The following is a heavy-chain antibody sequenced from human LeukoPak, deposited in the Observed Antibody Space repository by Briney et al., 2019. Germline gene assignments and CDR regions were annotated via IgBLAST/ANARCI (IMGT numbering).Heavy chain of an antibody. CDR3: AKDAYGGATFFYYMDV. CDR2: ISWNSGNI. D-gene: IGHD2/OR15-2a*01. V-gene: IGHV3-9*01. J-gene: IGHJ6*03. CDR1: GFTFDDYA. Sequence: TGGSLRLSCAGSGFTFDDYAMHWVRHTARKGLEGVSGISWNSGNIAYADFVGGRFTISRDNAKNSLSLQVNSLSDEDTAVYYCAKDAYGGATFFYYMDVWGKGTTVTVSS.